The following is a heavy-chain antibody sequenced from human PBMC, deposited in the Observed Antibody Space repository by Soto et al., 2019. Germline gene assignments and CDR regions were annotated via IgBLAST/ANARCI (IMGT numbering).Heavy chain of an antibody. Sequence: ASVKVSCKASGGTFSSYAISWVRQAPGQGLEWMGGIIPIFGTANYAQKFQGRVTITADESTSTAYMELSSLRSEDTAVYYCARVWDIVVVVAATKDYCGMDVWGQGTTVTVSS. D-gene: IGHD2-15*01. CDR2: IIPIFGTA. CDR1: GGTFSSYA. CDR3: ARVWDIVVVVAATKDYCGMDV. J-gene: IGHJ6*02. V-gene: IGHV1-69*13.